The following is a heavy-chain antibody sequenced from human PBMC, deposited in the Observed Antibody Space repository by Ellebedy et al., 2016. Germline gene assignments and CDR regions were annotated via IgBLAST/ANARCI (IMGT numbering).Heavy chain of an antibody. V-gene: IGHV4-34*01. CDR3: ARDGFVGAYDY. J-gene: IGHJ4*02. D-gene: IGHD1-26*01. CDR1: GASFSGHY. CDR2: INHSGST. Sequence: SETLSLTCAVYGASFSGHYWSWIRQPPGKGLEWIGEINHSGSTNYNPSLKSRVTISVDTSKNQFSLKLSSVTAADTAVYYCARDGFVGAYDYWGQGTLVTVSS.